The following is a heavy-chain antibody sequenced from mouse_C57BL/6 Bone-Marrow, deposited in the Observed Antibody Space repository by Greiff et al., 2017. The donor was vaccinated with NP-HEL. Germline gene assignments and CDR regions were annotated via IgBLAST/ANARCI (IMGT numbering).Heavy chain of an antibody. J-gene: IGHJ2*01. D-gene: IGHD1-1*01. CDR3: ARVTVVKEFYFDY. Sequence: DVKLQESGGGLVKPGGSLKLSCAASGFTFSSYAMSWVRQTPEKRLEWVATISDGGSYTYYPDNVKGRFTISRDNAKNNLYLQMSHLKSEDTAMYYCARVTVVKEFYFDYWGQGTTLTVSS. CDR2: ISDGGSYT. CDR1: GFTFSSYA. V-gene: IGHV5-4*03.